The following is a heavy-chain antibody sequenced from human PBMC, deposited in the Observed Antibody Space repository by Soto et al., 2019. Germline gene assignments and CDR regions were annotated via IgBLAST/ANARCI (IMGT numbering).Heavy chain of an antibody. CDR1: GYIFTSYY. CDR2: INPSGGIT. V-gene: IGHV1-46*03. CDR3: ARGIEYSSGWYAFDI. D-gene: IGHD6-19*01. J-gene: IGHJ3*02. Sequence: ASVKVSCKASGYIFTSYYMHWVRQAPGQGLEWMGIINPSGGITRNAQKFQGRVTMTGDTSTSTVYMELSSLRSEDTALYYCARGIEYSSGWYAFDIWGPGTMVTVSS.